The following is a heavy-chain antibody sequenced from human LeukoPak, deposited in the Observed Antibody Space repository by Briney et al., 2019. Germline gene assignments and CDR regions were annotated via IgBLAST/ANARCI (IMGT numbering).Heavy chain of an antibody. Sequence: GASVKVSCKASGYTFTGYYMHWVRQAPGQGLEWMGRINPNSGGTNYAQKFQGRVTMTRDTSISTAYMELSRLRSDDTAVYYCARGRTCTNGVCSSGVGYWGQGTLVTVSS. CDR2: INPNSGGT. CDR1: GYTFTGYY. J-gene: IGHJ4*02. D-gene: IGHD2-8*01. V-gene: IGHV1-2*06. CDR3: ARGRTCTNGVCSSGVGY.